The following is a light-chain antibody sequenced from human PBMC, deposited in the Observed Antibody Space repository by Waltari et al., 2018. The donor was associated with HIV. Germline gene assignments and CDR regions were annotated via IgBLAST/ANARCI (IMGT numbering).Light chain of an antibody. J-gene: IGKJ2*01. CDR2: QAS. Sequence: DIQMTQSPSTLSASVGDRVTITCRASQKISSWLAWYQQRPGKAPNLLIYQASTVQGGVPSRFSGSGSGTDFTLTINRLQSDDFGTYYCQQYETFPYTFGPGTNLEIK. CDR1: QKISSW. CDR3: QQYETFPYT. V-gene: IGKV1-5*01.